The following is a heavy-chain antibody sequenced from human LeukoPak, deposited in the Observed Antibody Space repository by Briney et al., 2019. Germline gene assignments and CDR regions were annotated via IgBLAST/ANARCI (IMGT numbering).Heavy chain of an antibody. CDR1: GGSISSGDYY. V-gene: IGHV4-30-4*01. J-gene: IGHJ4*02. D-gene: IGHD3-10*01. CDR3: ASRFGELLPDY. CDR2: IYYSGST. Sequence: SETLSLTCTVSGGSISSGDYYWSWIRQPPGKGLEWIGYIYYSGSTYYNPSLKSRVTISVDTSKNQFSLKLSSVTAADTAVYHCASRFGELLPDYWGQGTLVTVSS.